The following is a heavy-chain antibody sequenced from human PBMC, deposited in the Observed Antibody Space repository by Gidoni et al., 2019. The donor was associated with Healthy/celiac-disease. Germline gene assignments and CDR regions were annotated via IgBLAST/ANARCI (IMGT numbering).Heavy chain of an antibody. J-gene: IGHJ4*02. CDR1: GFPFSSYS. CDR2: ISSSSSTI. CDR3: ARDQGYSYGFGAGY. V-gene: IGHV3-48*02. Sequence: EVQLVESGGGLVQPGGSLRLSCAASGFPFSSYSMNWVRQAPGQGLEWVSYISSSSSTIYYADSVKGRFTISRDNAKNSLYLQMNSLRDEDTAVYYCARDQGYSYGFGAGYWGQGTLVTVSS. D-gene: IGHD5-18*01.